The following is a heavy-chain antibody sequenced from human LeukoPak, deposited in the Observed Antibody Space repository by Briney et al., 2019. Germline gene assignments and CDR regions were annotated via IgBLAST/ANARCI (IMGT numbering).Heavy chain of an antibody. Sequence: SETLSLTCTVSGGSISSYYWSWIRQPPGKGLEWIGYIYYSGTTNYNPSLKSRVTISVDTSKNQFSLKLSSVTAAGTAVYYCARVGDNWNYHFDYWGQGTLVTVSS. V-gene: IGHV4-59*01. CDR3: ARVGDNWNYHFDY. J-gene: IGHJ4*02. D-gene: IGHD1-7*01. CDR1: GGSISSYY. CDR2: IYYSGTT.